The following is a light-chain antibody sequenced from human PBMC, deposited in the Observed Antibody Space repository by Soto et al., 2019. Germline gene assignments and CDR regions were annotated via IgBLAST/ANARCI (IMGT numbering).Light chain of an antibody. CDR3: QQFGSSPGFT. CDR2: AAS. V-gene: IGKV3-20*01. J-gene: IGKJ3*01. Sequence: EIVLTQSPGTLSLSPGERATLSCRASQSINNRYLAWYQQKPGQAPRLLIYAASSRATGIPDRFRGSGSGTDFAPTIGRLEPEDFAVYYCQQFGSSPGFTFGPGTKVDIK. CDR1: QSINNRY.